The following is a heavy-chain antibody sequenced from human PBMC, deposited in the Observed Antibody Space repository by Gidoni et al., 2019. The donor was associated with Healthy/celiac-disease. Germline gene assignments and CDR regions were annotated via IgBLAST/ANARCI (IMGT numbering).Heavy chain of an antibody. V-gene: IGHV2-5*02. J-gene: IGHJ4*02. Sequence: QITLKESGPTLVKPTQTLTLTCTFSGFSLSTSGVAVGWIRQPPGKALWWLALIYWDDDKRYSPSLKSRLTITKDTSKNQVVLTMTNMDPVDTATYYCTHRGRGSNWGFYFDYWGQGTLVTVSS. D-gene: IGHD7-27*01. CDR1: GFSLSTSGVA. CDR3: THRGRGSNWGFYFDY. CDR2: IYWDDDK.